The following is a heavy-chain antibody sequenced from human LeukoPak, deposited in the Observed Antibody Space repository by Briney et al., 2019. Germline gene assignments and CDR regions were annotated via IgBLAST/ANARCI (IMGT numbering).Heavy chain of an antibody. D-gene: IGHD3-22*01. CDR1: GGSISSTSYY. Sequence: PSQTLSLTCAVSGGSISSTSYYWAWIRQPPGKGLEWIGTIYYSGSTYHNPSLKSRVTMSVDTSRNQFSLKLSSVDAADTAVYYCAKAGVRYFDSSGLYAFDFWGQGTTVTVSS. CDR3: AKAGVRYFDSSGLYAFDF. V-gene: IGHV4-39*01. J-gene: IGHJ3*01. CDR2: IYYSGST.